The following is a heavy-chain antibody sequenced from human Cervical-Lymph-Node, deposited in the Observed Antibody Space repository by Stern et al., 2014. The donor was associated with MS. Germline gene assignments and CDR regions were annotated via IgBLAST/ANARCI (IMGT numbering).Heavy chain of an antibody. CDR1: GFSLSTTGMC. CDR3: VRAREGYYFDY. V-gene: IGHV2-70*01. Sequence: QITLKESGPALVKPTQTLTLTCTFSGFSLSTTGMCLSWIRQPPGKALEWLSLPYWDCDKYYSTALKTRLTISKDTSKNQVVLTMTNMAPLDTATYFCVRAREGYYFDYWGQGIPVTVSS. D-gene: IGHD2-21*01. J-gene: IGHJ4*02. CDR2: PYWDCDK.